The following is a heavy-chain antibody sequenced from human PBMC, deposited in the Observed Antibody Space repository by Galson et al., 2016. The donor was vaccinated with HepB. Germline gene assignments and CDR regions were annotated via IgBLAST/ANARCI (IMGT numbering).Heavy chain of an antibody. CDR3: TRERRYCSDGSCYSFDY. V-gene: IGHV6-1*01. J-gene: IGHJ4*02. CDR2: TYYRSAWLD. D-gene: IGHD2-15*01. Sequence: CAISGDSVSSNSATWNWIRQSPSRGLEWLGRTYYRSAWLDDYAISVKSRISINPDTSKNRFPLHLSSVTPEDTAVYYCTRERRYCSDGSCYSFDYWGLGILVTVSS. CDR1: GDSVSSNSAT.